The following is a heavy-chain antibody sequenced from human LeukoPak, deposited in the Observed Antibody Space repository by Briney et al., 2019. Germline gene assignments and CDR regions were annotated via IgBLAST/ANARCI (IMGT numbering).Heavy chain of an antibody. CDR2: INWNGGST. Sequence: GGSLRLSCAASGFTFDDYGMSWVRQAPGKGLEWVSGINWNGGSTGYADSVKGRFTISRDNAKNSLYLQMNSLRAEDTALYYCARSSVSYYYDSSGYPYFDYWGQGTLVTVSS. CDR3: ARSSVSYYYDSSGYPYFDY. J-gene: IGHJ4*02. V-gene: IGHV3-20*04. CDR1: GFTFDDYG. D-gene: IGHD3-22*01.